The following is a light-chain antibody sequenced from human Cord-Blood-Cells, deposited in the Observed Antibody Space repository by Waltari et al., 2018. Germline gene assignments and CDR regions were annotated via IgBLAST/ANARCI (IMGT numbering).Light chain of an antibody. V-gene: IGLV2-23*01. CDR1: SGAVGSYIL. CDR2: EGS. Sequence: QSALPQPASVSGSPGQSITISCTGTSGAVGSYILFSWYQQHPGKAPKLMIYEGSKRPSGVSNRFSGSKSGNTASLTISGLQAEDEADYYCCSYAGSSTWVFGGGTKLTVL. CDR3: CSYAGSSTWV. J-gene: IGLJ3*02.